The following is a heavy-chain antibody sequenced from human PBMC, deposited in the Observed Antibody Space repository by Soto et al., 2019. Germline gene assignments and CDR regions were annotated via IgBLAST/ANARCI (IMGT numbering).Heavy chain of an antibody. Sequence: PSETLSLTCTVSGGSISSYYWSWIRQPPGKGLEWIGYIYYSGSTNYNPSLKSRVTISVDTSKNQFSLKLSSVTAADTAVYYCARHGRLAVAGTFDYWGQGTLVTVSS. CDR2: IYYSGST. CDR3: ARHGRLAVAGTFDY. J-gene: IGHJ4*02. V-gene: IGHV4-59*08. D-gene: IGHD6-19*01. CDR1: GGSISSYY.